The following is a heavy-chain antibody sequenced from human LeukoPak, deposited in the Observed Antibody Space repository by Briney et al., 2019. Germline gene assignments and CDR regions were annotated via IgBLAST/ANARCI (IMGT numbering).Heavy chain of an antibody. CDR2: IKQDVSEK. D-gene: IGHD2-2*01. CDR3: ARVQRKYQLPRLNDYDYMDV. J-gene: IGHJ6*03. Sequence: GGSLRLSCAASGFTFSTYWMSWVRQAPGKGLEWVANIKQDVSEKCYVDSVKGRFTISRDNAKNSLYLQMNSLRAEDTAVYYCARVQRKYQLPRLNDYDYMDVWGKGTTVTISS. CDR1: GFTFSTYW. V-gene: IGHV3-7*01.